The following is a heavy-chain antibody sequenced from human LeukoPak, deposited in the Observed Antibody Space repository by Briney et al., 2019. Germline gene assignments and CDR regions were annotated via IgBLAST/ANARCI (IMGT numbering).Heavy chain of an antibody. D-gene: IGHD1-1*01. CDR3: ARHSSGTNWFDP. J-gene: IGHJ5*02. CDR2: IFHSGST. Sequence: PSETLSLTCTVSGGSISSYYWSWIRQPPGKGLEWIGYIFHSGSTNYNPSLKSRLTISVDTSKNQFSLNLSSVTAADTAVYYCARHSSGTNWFDPWGQGTLVTVSS. V-gene: IGHV4-59*08. CDR1: GGSISSYY.